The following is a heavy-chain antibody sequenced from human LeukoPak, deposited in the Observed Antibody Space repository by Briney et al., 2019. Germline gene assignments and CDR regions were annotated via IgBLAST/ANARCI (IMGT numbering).Heavy chain of an antibody. Sequence: GRSLRLSCAASDFTFSNYAMHWVRQAPGKGLEWVAVISYDGDDTYYADSVKGRFTISRDNSKNNVYLQMYSLRVEDTSIYYCVRDYNWGFDYWGQGTVVTVSS. CDR1: DFTFSNYA. V-gene: IGHV3-30*04. CDR3: VRDYNWGFDY. CDR2: ISYDGDDT. D-gene: IGHD1-1*01. J-gene: IGHJ4*02.